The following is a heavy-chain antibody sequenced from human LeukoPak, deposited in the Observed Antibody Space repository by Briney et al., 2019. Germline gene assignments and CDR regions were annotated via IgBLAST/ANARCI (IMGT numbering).Heavy chain of an antibody. CDR1: GYTFTSYD. V-gene: IGHV1-8*01. CDR2: MNPNSGNT. J-gene: IGHJ3*02. CDR3: ARAAPYGGVKGNDAFDI. D-gene: IGHD4-23*01. Sequence: ASVKVSCKASGYTFTSYDINWVRQATGQGLEWMGWMNPNSGNTGYAQKFQGRVTMTRNTSISTAYMELSSLRSEDTAVYYCARAAPYGGVKGNDAFDIWGQGTMVTVSS.